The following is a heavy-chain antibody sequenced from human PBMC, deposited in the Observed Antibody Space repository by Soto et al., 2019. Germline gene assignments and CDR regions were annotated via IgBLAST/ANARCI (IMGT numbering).Heavy chain of an antibody. CDR1: GFTFSSYA. V-gene: IGHV3-30-3*01. CDR3: ARPNDPAGPPIY. CDR2: ISYDGSNK. J-gene: IGHJ4*02. D-gene: IGHD6-19*01. Sequence: GGSLRLSCAASGFTFSSYAMHWVRQAPGKGLEWVAVISYDGSNKYYADSVKGRFTISRDNAKNTLYVQMNSLRAEDTAVYYCARPNDPAGPPIYWGQGTLVTVSS.